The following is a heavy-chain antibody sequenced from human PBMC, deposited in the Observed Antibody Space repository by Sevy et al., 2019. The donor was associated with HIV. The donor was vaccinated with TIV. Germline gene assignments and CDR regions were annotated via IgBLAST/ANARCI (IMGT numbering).Heavy chain of an antibody. CDR3: VRDRWTNPTGKDYYYYGMDV. J-gene: IGHJ6*02. D-gene: IGHD7-27*01. CDR1: GGSISSYY. V-gene: IGHV4-59*01. CDR2: IYYSGST. Sequence: SETLSLTCTVSGGSISSYYWSWIRQPPGKGLEWIGYIYYSGSTNYNPSLKSRVTISVDTSKNQFSLKLSSVTAADTAVYYCVRDRWTNPTGKDYYYYGMDVWGQGTTVTVSS.